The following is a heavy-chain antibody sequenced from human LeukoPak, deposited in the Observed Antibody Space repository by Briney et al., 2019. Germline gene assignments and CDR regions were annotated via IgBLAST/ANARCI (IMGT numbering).Heavy chain of an antibody. CDR1: GGSISSYY. D-gene: IGHD1-26*01. J-gene: IGHJ5*02. CDR2: IYYSGST. V-gene: IGHV4-59*08. CDR3: ARHHSGSYKNNWFDP. Sequence: SETLSLTCTVSGGSISSYYWSWIRQPPGKGLEWIGYIYYSGSTNYNPSLKSRVTISVDTSKNQFSLKLSSVTAADTAVYYCARHHSGSYKNNWFDPWGQGTLVTVSS.